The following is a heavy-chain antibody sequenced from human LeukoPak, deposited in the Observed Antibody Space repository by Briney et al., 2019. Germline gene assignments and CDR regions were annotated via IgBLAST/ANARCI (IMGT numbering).Heavy chain of an antibody. D-gene: IGHD3-10*01. Sequence: SETLSLTCTVSGGSISSYYWSWIRQPPGKGLEWIWRIYTSWSTNYNPSLKSRVTMSVDTSKNQLSLKLSSVTAADTAVYYCARGAYYYGSGSYYTNWGQGTLVTVSS. J-gene: IGHJ4*02. V-gene: IGHV4-4*07. CDR3: ARGAYYYGSGSYYTN. CDR2: IYTSWST. CDR1: GGSISSYY.